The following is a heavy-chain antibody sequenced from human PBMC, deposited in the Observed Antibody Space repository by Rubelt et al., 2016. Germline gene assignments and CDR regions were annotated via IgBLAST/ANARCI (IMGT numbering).Heavy chain of an antibody. CDR3: ARVTKKIRRYSSGWNDL. Sequence: TIYYADSVKGRFTISRDNAKNSLYLQMNSLRAEDTAVYYCARVTKKIRRYSSGWNDLWGRGTLVTVSS. V-gene: IGHV3-11*04. D-gene: IGHD6-19*01. CDR2: TI. J-gene: IGHJ2*01.